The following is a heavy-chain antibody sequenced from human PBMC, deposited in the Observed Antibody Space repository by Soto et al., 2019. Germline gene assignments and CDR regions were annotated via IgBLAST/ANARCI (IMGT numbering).Heavy chain of an antibody. CDR1: GVTFSSYA. J-gene: IGHJ6*02. CDR2: IIPIFGTA. Sequence: QVQLVQSGAEVKKPGSSVKVSCKASGVTFSSYAISWVRQAPGQGLEWMGGIIPIFGTANYAQKFQGRVTITADESTSTAYMELSSLRSEDTAVYYCARGGGRILMVYAGDYYGMDVWGQGTTVTVSS. D-gene: IGHD2-8*01. V-gene: IGHV1-69*01. CDR3: ARGGGRILMVYAGDYYGMDV.